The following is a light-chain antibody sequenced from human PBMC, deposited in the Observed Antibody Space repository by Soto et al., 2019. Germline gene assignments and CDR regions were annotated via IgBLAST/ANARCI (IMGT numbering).Light chain of an antibody. V-gene: IGLV2-23*01. J-gene: IGLJ1*01. CDR2: EGN. CDR1: SSDVGSYNH. Sequence: QSALTQPASVSGSDGQSITISCTGSSSDVGSYNHVSWYQQRPGKAPRFMIYEGNKRPSGVSNRFSGSKSGNTAYLTISGLQGDEEADYYCCSYAGGSSYVFGAGTKVTVL. CDR3: CSYAGGSSYV.